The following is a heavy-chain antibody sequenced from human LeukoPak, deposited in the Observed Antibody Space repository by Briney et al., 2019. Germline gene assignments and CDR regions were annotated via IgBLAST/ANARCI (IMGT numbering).Heavy chain of an antibody. V-gene: IGHV1-8*02. J-gene: IGHJ4*02. CDR3: ARAGRGYSYGYVNY. CDR2: MNPNSGNT. D-gene: IGHD5-18*01. CDR1: GGTFSSYA. Sequence: ASVKVSCKASGGTFSSYAINWVRQATGQGLEWMGWMNPNSGNTGYAQKFQGRVTMTRNTSISTAYMELSSLTSEDTAVYYCARAGRGYSYGYVNYWGQGTLVTVSS.